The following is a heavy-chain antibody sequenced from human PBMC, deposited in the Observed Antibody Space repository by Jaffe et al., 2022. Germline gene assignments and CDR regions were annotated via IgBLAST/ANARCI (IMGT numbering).Heavy chain of an antibody. CDR2: ISSSGSTI. D-gene: IGHD3-10*01. CDR1: GFTFSSYE. V-gene: IGHV3-48*03. Sequence: EVQLVESGGGLVQPGGSLRLSCAASGFTFSSYEMNWVRQAPGKGLEWVSYISSSGSTIYYADSVKGRFTISRDNAKNSLYLQMNSLRAEDTAVYYCARLGSGSYYYYYYYYMDVWGKGTTVTVSS. J-gene: IGHJ6*03. CDR3: ARLGSGSYYYYYYYYMDV.